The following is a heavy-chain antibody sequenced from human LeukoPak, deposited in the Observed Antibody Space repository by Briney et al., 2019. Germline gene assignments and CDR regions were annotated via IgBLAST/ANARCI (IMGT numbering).Heavy chain of an antibody. Sequence: PSGTLSLTCVVSGGSISSGNWWSWVRQPPGMGLEWIGEIFHNGSSNYNPSLKNRVTMSLDKSNNQFSLKLSSVTAADTAVYSCAREGSRRLYMDVWGKGTTVIVSS. CDR1: GGSISSGNW. J-gene: IGHJ6*03. D-gene: IGHD1-26*01. V-gene: IGHV4-4*02. CDR2: IFHNGSS. CDR3: AREGSRRLYMDV.